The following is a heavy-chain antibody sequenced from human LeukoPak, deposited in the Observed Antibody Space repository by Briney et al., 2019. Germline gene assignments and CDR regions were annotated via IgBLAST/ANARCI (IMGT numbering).Heavy chain of an antibody. J-gene: IGHJ4*02. V-gene: IGHV3-30*03. Sequence: GGSLRLSCAASGFTFNSYGMHWVRQAPGKGLEWVAVIVHDGNNKYYADSVKGRFTISRDNAENSLYLQMNSLRAEDTAVYSCARFISSSWYFAYWGQGTLVTVS. CDR1: GFTFNSYG. D-gene: IGHD6-13*01. CDR3: ARFISSSWYFAY. CDR2: IVHDGNNK.